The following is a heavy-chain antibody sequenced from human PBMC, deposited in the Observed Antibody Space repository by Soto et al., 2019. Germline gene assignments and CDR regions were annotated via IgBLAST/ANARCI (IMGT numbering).Heavy chain of an antibody. CDR2: FDPEDGET. CDR3: ATGRRLSELSYYCYGMDV. Sequence: ASVKVSCKVSGYTLTELSMHWVRQAPGKGLEWMGGFDPEDGETIYAQKFQGRVTMTEDTSTDTAYMELSSLRSEDTAVYYCATGRRLSELSYYCYGMDVWGQGTTVTVSS. CDR1: GYTLTELS. V-gene: IGHV1-24*01. J-gene: IGHJ6*02. D-gene: IGHD1-1*01.